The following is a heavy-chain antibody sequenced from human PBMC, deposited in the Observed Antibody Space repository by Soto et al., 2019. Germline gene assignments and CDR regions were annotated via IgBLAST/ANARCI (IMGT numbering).Heavy chain of an antibody. CDR3: ARDIGEMSAV. CDR2: ISSSSSYI. CDR1: GFTFSSST. J-gene: IGHJ4*02. V-gene: IGHV3-21*06. Sequence: GGSLRLSCTGCGFTFSSSTMTWVRQGPGKGLEWVSSISSSSSYIYFADSLKGRFTISGDNAKNSLYLQMNSLRAEDTAVYYCARDIGEMSAVWGQGTQVTVSS. D-gene: IGHD3-10*01.